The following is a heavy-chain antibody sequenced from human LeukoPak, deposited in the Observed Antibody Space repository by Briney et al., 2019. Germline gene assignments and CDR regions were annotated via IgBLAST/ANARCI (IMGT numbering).Heavy chain of an antibody. CDR2: INPSGGST. V-gene: IGHV1-46*01. J-gene: IGHJ4*02. CDR1: GYTFTSYY. Sequence: GASVKVSCKASGYTFTSYYMHWVRQAPGQGLEWMGIINPSGGSTSYAQKFQGRVTMTRDTSTSTVYMELSSLRSDDTAVYYCARSGRGYDSSGYNPLNYWGQGTLVTVSS. D-gene: IGHD3-22*01. CDR3: ARSGRGYDSSGYNPLNY.